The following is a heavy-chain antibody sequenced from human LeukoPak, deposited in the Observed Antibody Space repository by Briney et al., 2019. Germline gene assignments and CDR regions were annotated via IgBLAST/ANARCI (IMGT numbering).Heavy chain of an antibody. CDR3: AKERQGGNSYGDEAFYFDY. CDR1: GFTVSSNS. V-gene: IGHV3-21*04. Sequence: GGSLRLSCTVSGFTVSSNSMSWVRQAPGKGLEWVSSISSSSSYIYYADSVKGRFTISRDNAKNSLYLQMHSLRAEDTAIYYCAKERQGGNSYGDEAFYFDYWGQGTLVTVSS. J-gene: IGHJ4*02. D-gene: IGHD4-23*01. CDR2: ISSSSSYI.